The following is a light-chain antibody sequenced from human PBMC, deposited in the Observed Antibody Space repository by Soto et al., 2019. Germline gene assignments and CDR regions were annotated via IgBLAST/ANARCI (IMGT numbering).Light chain of an antibody. CDR1: QGVSNY. V-gene: IGKV3-11*01. CDR2: DAS. J-gene: IGKJ5*01. CDR3: QVRDT. Sequence: EIVLTQSPATLSLSPGERATLSCMASQGVSNYLGWYQQRPGQVPRLLMYDASNRAAGIPARFSGSGSWTDFTLTISSLEPEDFAVYYCQVRDTFGQGTRLEIK.